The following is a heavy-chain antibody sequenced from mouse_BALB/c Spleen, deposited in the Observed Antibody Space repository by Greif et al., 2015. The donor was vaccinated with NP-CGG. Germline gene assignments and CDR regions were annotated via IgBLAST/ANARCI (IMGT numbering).Heavy chain of an antibody. V-gene: IGHV14-3*02. CDR2: IDPANGNT. Sequence: VHVKQSGAELVKPGASVKLSCTASGFNIKDYYIHWVKQRPEQGLEWIGRIDPANGNTKYDPKFQGKATITADTSSNTAYLQLSSLTSEDTAVYYCAAYYYGSSYFVYWGQGTLVTVSA. CDR1: GFNIKDYY. CDR3: AAYYYGSSYFVY. D-gene: IGHD1-1*01. J-gene: IGHJ3*01.